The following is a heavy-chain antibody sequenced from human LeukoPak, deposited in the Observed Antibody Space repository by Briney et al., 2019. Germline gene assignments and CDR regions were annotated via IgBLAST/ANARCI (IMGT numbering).Heavy chain of an antibody. J-gene: IGHJ5*02. D-gene: IGHD3-16*01. Sequence: ASVTVSFKASGYTFTTYGIGWLRQAPGQGREGMGWISGYNGNTNYAQKFQGRVTMTTDTSTSTAYMELRSLRSDDTAVYYCARTSHESVLYWSDPWGQGTLVNVSS. V-gene: IGHV1-18*01. CDR2: ISGYNGNT. CDR1: GYTFTTYG. CDR3: ARTSHESVLYWSDP.